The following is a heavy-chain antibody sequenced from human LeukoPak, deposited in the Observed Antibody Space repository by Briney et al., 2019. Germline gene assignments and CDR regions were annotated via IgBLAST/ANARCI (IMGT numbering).Heavy chain of an antibody. CDR1: GYTFTSYY. J-gene: IGHJ4*02. Sequence: ASVKVSCKASGYTFTSYYMHWVRQAPGQGLEWMGIINPSGGSTSYAQKFQGRVTMTRDTSTSTVYMELSSLRSEDTAVYYCAGEANIRFLEWLLEPFDYWGQGTLVTVSS. CDR3: AGEANIRFLEWLLEPFDY. V-gene: IGHV1-46*01. CDR2: INPSGGST. D-gene: IGHD3-3*01.